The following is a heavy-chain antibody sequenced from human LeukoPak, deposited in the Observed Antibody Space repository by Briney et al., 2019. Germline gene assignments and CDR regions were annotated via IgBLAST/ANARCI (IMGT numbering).Heavy chain of an antibody. CDR1: GXTFXXYS. CDR3: AKGGKWDVTPFDY. D-gene: IGHD1-26*01. J-gene: IGHJ4*02. CDR2: ISGGGGST. Sequence: GXTFXXYSMNXVRQAPGKXLEWVSTISGGGGSTYYADSVKGRFTISRDNSKNTLYLQVNSLRAEDTAVYYCAKGGKWDVTPFDYWGQGTLVTVSS. V-gene: IGHV3-23*01.